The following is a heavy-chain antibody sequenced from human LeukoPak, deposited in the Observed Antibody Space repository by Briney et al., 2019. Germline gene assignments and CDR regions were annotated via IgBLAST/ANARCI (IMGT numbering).Heavy chain of an antibody. V-gene: IGHV3-20*04. CDR1: GFTFSSYG. CDR3: ARDPPGDCGGDCYSSPVFDY. J-gene: IGHJ4*02. D-gene: IGHD2-21*02. CDR2: INWNGGST. Sequence: GGSLRLSCAASGFTFSSYGMHWVRQAPGKGLEWVSGINWNGGSTGYADSVKGRFTISRDNAKNSLYLQMNSLRAEDTALYYCARDPPGDCGGDCYSSPVFDYWGQGTLVTVSS.